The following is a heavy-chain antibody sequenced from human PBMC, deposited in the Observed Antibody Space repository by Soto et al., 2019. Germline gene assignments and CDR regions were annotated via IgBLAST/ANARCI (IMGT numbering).Heavy chain of an antibody. CDR1: GGSISSYY. CDR2: IYTSGST. J-gene: IGHJ6*02. Sequence: QVQLQESGPGLVKPSETLSLTCTVSGGSISSYYWSWIRQPAGKGLEWIGRIYTSGSTNYNPSLKSRVTMSVDTSKNQFSLKLSSVTAADTAVYYCARLSSDYYDSSGYYYVLDYYYGMDVWGQGTTVTVSS. D-gene: IGHD3-22*01. V-gene: IGHV4-4*07. CDR3: ARLSSDYYDSSGYYYVLDYYYGMDV.